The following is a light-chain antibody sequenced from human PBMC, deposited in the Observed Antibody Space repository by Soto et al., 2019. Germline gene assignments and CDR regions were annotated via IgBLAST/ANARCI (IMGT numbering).Light chain of an antibody. V-gene: IGLV2-14*01. CDR2: DVS. Sequence: QSALAQRASVSGSPCQASTISCTGTSSDVGGYNYVSWYQQHPGKAPKLMIYDVSNRPSGVSNRFSGSKSGNTASLTISGLQAEDEADYYCSSYTSSSTYVFGTGT. CDR3: SSYTSSSTYV. J-gene: IGLJ1*01. CDR1: SSDVGGYNY.